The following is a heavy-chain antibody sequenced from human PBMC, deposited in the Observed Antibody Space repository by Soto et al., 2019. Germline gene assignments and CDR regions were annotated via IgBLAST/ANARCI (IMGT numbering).Heavy chain of an antibody. CDR1: GFSLSNPTMG. CDR3: AQIKLRRGWYYFDY. J-gene: IGHJ4*02. D-gene: IGHD6-19*01. Sequence: QVTLKESGPVLVKPTETLTLTCTVSGFSLSNPTMGVSWIRQPPGGALEWLAHVFSNDQKSYTTSLKSRLTISKDTSRSQGALTRTNLDPVDTATYDCAQIKLRRGWYYFDYWVQGTLVTVSS. V-gene: IGHV2-26*01. CDR2: VFSNDQK.